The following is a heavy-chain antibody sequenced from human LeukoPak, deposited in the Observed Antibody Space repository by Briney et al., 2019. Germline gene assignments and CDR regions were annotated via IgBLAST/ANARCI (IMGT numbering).Heavy chain of an antibody. V-gene: IGHV1-18*01. J-gene: IGHJ3*02. CDR1: GYTFTSYG. Sequence: GASVKVSCKASGYTFTSYGINWVRQAPGQGLEWMGWISIYIGDPNTNYAQSLQGRVTMTTDTFTTTAYMELRSLTSDDTAVYYCARVGEYCSGGSCYPRPDAFDIWGQGTMVTVSS. CDR2: ISIYIGDPNT. CDR3: ARVGEYCSGGSCYPRPDAFDI. D-gene: IGHD2-15*01.